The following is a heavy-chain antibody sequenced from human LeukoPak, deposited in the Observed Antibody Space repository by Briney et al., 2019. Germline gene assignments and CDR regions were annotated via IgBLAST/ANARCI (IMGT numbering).Heavy chain of an antibody. CDR3: AKAIAVAAWLLGFDY. CDR1: GFTFSSYS. Sequence: GGSLRLSCAASGFTFSSYSMNWVRQAPGKGLEWVSSISSSSSYIYYADSVKGRFTISRDNAKNSLYLQMNSLRAEDTAVYYCAKAIAVAAWLLGFDYWGQGTLVTVSS. J-gene: IGHJ4*02. D-gene: IGHD6-19*01. CDR2: ISSSSSYI. V-gene: IGHV3-21*04.